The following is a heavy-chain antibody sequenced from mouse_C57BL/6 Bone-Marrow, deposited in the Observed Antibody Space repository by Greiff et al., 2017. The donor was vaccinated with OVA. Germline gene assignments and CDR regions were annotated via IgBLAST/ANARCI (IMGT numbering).Heavy chain of an antibody. J-gene: IGHJ4*01. D-gene: IGHD2-2*01. Sequence: DVKLQESGPELVKPGDSVKISCKASGYSFTGYFMNWVMQSHGKSLEWIGRINPYNGDTFYNQKFKGKATLTVDKSSRTAYMELRSLTSEYSAVYYCARSGLRLKAMDYWGQGTSVTVSS. CDR2: INPYNGDT. CDR3: ARSGLRLKAMDY. V-gene: IGHV1-20*01. CDR1: GYSFTGYF.